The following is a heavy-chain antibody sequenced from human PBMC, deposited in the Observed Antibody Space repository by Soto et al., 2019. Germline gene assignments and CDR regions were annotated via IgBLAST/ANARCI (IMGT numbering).Heavy chain of an antibody. J-gene: IGHJ4*02. V-gene: IGHV1-18*04. CDR3: ARDRLWSGGGWVDY. D-gene: IGHD2-15*01. CDR2: ISAYNGNT. CDR1: GYTFTSYG. Sequence: ASVKVSCKASGYTFTSYGISWVRQAPGQGLEWMGWISAYNGNTIYEQKLQGRVTMTTDTSTRTAYMELRSLRSDDTAVYYCARDRLWSGGGWVDYWGQGTLVTVSS.